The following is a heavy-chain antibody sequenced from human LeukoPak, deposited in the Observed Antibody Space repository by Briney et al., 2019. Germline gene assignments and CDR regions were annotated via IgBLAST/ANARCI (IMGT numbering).Heavy chain of an antibody. CDR2: IHYSGST. J-gene: IGHJ6*04. D-gene: IGHD3-10*01. CDR3: ARIAKDGPGSKSSFYKFLMYV. Sequence: SESMSLTCAVDGGSFSSYYWSWIRQPPGKGLEWIGYIHYSGSTNYNPTLKSRVTIPGDTSTNQFSLKLSAVTVADTPVYYCARIAKDGPGSKSSFYKFLMYVWDKGTTVTVSS. CDR1: GGSFSSYY. V-gene: IGHV4-59*01.